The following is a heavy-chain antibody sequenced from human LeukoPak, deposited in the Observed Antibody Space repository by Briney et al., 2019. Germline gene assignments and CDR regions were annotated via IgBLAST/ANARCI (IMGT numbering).Heavy chain of an antibody. D-gene: IGHD5-18*01. Sequence: GWSLRLSCAASGFIFSSYWMHWVRQAPGKGLVWVSRIKNDGSSTTYADSVKGRFTISRDNAKNTLYLQMNSLRAEDTAVYYCARGRYSSGYVADSWGQGPLVTVSS. J-gene: IGHJ5*01. V-gene: IGHV3-74*01. CDR3: ARGRYSSGYVADS. CDR2: IKNDGSST. CDR1: GFIFSSYW.